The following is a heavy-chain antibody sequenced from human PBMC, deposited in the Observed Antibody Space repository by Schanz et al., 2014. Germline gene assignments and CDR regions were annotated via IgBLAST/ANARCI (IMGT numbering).Heavy chain of an antibody. CDR2: INPSGGST. CDR1: GYTFTSYS. V-gene: IGHV1-46*01. J-gene: IGHJ4*02. CDR3: AIAFGGYDPAGALDY. Sequence: QVQLVQSGAEVKKPGASVKVSCKASGYTFTSYSMHWVRQAPGQGLEWMGIINPSGGSTNNAQKSQGRLAMTRDTSISTAYMELSRLKSDDTAVYYCAIAFGGYDPAGALDYWGQGTLVTVSS. D-gene: IGHD5-12*01.